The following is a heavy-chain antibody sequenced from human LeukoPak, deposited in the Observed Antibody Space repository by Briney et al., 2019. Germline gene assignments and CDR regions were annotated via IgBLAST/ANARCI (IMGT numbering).Heavy chain of an antibody. V-gene: IGHV3-7*01. CDR3: ARRYFDY. CDR2: IKQDGSVK. Sequence: GGSLRLSCVVSGFTFNSYWMSWVRQAPGKGLEWVANIKQDGSVKYYVNSVKGRFTISRDNAKNSLYLQMNNLRAEDTAVYYCARRYFDYWGPGTLVTVSS. CDR1: GFTFNSYW. J-gene: IGHJ4*02.